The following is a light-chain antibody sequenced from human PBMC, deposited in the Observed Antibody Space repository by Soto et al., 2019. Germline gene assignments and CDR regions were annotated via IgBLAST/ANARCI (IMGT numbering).Light chain of an antibody. J-gene: IGKJ1*01. V-gene: IGKV2-28*01. CDR3: MQALQPPWT. CDR1: QSLLHSNGYNY. Sequence: DIVMTQSPLSLPVTPGEPASISCRSSQSLLHSNGYNYLDWYLQKPGQSPQLLIYLGSSRASGVPDRFSASGSDTDFTLKISRVEAEDVGVYYCMQALQPPWTFGPGTKLEVK. CDR2: LGS.